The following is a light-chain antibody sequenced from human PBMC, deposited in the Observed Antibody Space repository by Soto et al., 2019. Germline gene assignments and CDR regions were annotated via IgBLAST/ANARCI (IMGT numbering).Light chain of an antibody. J-gene: IGKJ1*01. V-gene: IGKV3-20*01. Sequence: IVLTQSPGTLSFSPWERATSSSTASQRLSSSNLAWYQQKPGQAPRLLIYGASNRATGIPDRFSGSGSRTDFTLTISRLEPEDFAVYYCQQYVISPLTFGQGTRVDI. CDR3: QQYVISPLT. CDR2: GAS. CDR1: QRLSSSN.